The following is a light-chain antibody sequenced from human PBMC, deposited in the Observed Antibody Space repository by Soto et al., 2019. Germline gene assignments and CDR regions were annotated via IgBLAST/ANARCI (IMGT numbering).Light chain of an antibody. Sequence: QSALTQPRSVSGYPGQSVTISCNGTTSDVGSFNYVSWYQHHPGKAPKLIIYDVSKRPSGVPDRFSGSKSRSAASLTISGLQAEDEADYYCCSFAGSYTSYVFGTGTKVTVL. CDR3: CSFAGSYTSYV. J-gene: IGLJ1*01. V-gene: IGLV2-11*01. CDR1: TSDVGSFNY. CDR2: DVS.